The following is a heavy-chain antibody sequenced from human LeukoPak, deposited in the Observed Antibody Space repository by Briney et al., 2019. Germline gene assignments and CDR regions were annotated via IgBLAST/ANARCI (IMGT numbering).Heavy chain of an antibody. D-gene: IGHD3-10*01. Sequence: GGSLRLSCAASGFTFSSYGMHWVRQAPGKGPEWVAVISYDGSNKYYADSVKGRFTISSDNSKNTLYLQMNSLRAEDTAVYYCATWVYGSGSYSLSYGMDVWGQGTTVTVSS. V-gene: IGHV3-30*03. CDR2: ISYDGSNK. CDR1: GFTFSSYG. CDR3: ATWVYGSGSYSLSYGMDV. J-gene: IGHJ6*02.